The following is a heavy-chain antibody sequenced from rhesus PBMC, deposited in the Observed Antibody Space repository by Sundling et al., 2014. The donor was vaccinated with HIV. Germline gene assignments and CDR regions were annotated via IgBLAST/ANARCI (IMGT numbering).Heavy chain of an antibody. CDR2: IYNTRT. J-gene: IGHJ4*01. V-gene: IGHV4S10*01. Sequence: QVQLQESGPGLVKPSESLSLTCGVSNGSISDSYRWTWIRQPPGKGLEWIGYIYNTRTNYNPSLKTRVTISTDTSKNQFSLNLSSVTAADTAVYYCARDDCSGIYCYEYYFDYWSQGVLITVSS. CDR1: NGSISDSYR. CDR3: ARDDCSGIYCYEYYFDY. D-gene: IGHD2-27*01.